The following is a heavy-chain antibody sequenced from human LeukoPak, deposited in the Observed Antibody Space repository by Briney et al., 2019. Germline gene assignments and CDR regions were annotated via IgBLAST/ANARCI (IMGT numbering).Heavy chain of an antibody. V-gene: IGHV4-39*01. D-gene: IGHD1-26*01. J-gene: IGHJ4*02. CDR3: ARRGGSGRAFDY. Sequence: SETLSLTCSVSGASISGGTYYWGWIRQPPGKGLKWIGSIYYTGSTYDNPSLKSRVTISVDTSKNQFSLKLSSVTAADTAVYYCARRGGSGRAFDYWGQGTLVTASS. CDR1: GASISGGTYY. CDR2: IYYTGST.